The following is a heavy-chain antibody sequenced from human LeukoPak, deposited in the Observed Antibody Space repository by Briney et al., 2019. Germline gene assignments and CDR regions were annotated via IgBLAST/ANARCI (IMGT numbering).Heavy chain of an antibody. Sequence: ASVKVSCKASGGTFSSYAISWVRQAPGQGLEWMGGIIPIFGTANYAQKFQGRVTITADESTSTAYMELSSLRSEDTAVYYCARDVDYGDYPYYFDYWGQGTLVTVSS. D-gene: IGHD4-17*01. CDR1: GGTFSSYA. CDR2: IIPIFGTA. CDR3: ARDVDYGDYPYYFDY. J-gene: IGHJ4*02. V-gene: IGHV1-69*13.